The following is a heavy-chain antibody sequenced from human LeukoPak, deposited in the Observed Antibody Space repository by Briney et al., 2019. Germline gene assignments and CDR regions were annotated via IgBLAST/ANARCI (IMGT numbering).Heavy chain of an antibody. CDR2: IYYSGST. Sequence: SETLSLTCTVSGGCISSSYYYWGWIRQPPGKGVERIGSIYYSGSTYYNPSLKSRVTMSVDTSKNQFSLKLSSVTAADTAVYYCARGDYDYVWGSYRSSCGFDIWGRGTMVTVSS. CDR3: ARGDYDYVWGSYRSSCGFDI. J-gene: IGHJ3*02. D-gene: IGHD3-16*02. V-gene: IGHV4-39*01. CDR1: GGCISSSYYY.